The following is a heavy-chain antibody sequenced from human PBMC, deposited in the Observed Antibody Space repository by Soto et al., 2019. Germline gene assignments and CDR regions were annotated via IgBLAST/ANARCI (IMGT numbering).Heavy chain of an antibody. V-gene: IGHV4-31*11. Sequence: SETLSLTCAVSCYSISSGYYWGWIRQHPGKGLEWIGYIYYSGSTYYNPSLKSRVTISVDTSKNQFSLKLSSVTAADTAVYYCARSPWIQLWYFDYWGQGTLVTVSS. CDR3: ARSPWIQLWYFDY. CDR2: IYYSGST. J-gene: IGHJ4*02. CDR1: CYSISSGYY. D-gene: IGHD5-18*01.